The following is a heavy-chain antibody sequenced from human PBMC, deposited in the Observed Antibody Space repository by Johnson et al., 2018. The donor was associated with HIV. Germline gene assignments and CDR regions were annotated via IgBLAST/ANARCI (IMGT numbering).Heavy chain of an antibody. CDR1: GFSFSSYA. CDR2: VSYVGSNK. J-gene: IGHJ3*02. D-gene: IGHD2-15*01. CDR3: ARGVVPDSFDI. Sequence: QVQLVESGGGVVQPGRSLRLSCAASGFSFSSYAMHWVRQAPGKGLEWVAVVSYVGSNKYYADSLKGRFTISRDNSKNQLYLQMNRRRAEDTPVDYCARGVVPDSFDIWGQGTMVTVSS. V-gene: IGHV3-30-3*01.